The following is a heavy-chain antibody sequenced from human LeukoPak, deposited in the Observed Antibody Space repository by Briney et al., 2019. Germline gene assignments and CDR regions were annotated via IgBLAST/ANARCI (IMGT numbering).Heavy chain of an antibody. D-gene: IGHD3-3*01. CDR3: ARDSCLYYDFWSVYYFCGWSDP. V-gene: IGHV4-34*01. CDR1: GGSFSGYY. CDR2: INHSGST. Sequence: SETLSLTCAVYGGSFSGYYWSCIRQPPGKGLEWIGEINHSGSTNYNPSLKSRVPITVETSKNQVSLKLSSVTAADTAVYYCARDSCLYYDFWSVYYFCGWSDPWGQGTLVTVSS. J-gene: IGHJ5*02.